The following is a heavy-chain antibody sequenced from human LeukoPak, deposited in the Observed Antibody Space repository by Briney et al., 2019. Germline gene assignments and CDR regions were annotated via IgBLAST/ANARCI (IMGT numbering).Heavy chain of an antibody. CDR2: IKQDGSDK. V-gene: IGHV3-7*01. Sequence: PGGPLRLSCEASGFTFSSHIISWVRQAPGKGLEWVANIKQDGSDKYYVDSVKGRFTISRDNAKNSLLLQMNSLRVEDTAVYFCARENDGFDIWGQGTTVTVSS. J-gene: IGHJ3*02. CDR1: GFTFSSHI. CDR3: ARENDGFDI.